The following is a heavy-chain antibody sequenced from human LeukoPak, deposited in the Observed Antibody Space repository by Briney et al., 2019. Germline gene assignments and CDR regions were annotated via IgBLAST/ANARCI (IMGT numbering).Heavy chain of an antibody. CDR3: ARLGAAAGYYYYYMDV. CDR2: IYYSGST. CDR1: GGSLSSSSYY. D-gene: IGHD6-13*01. Sequence: SETLSLTCTVSGGSLSSSSYYWGWIRQPPGKGLEWIGSIYYSGSTYYNPSLKSRVTISVDTSKNQFSLKLSSVTAAHTSVYYCARLGAAAGYYYYYMDVWGKGTTATASS. V-gene: IGHV4-39*01. J-gene: IGHJ6*03.